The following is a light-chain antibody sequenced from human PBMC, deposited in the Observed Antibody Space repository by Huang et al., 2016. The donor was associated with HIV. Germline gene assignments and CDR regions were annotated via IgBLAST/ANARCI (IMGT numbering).Light chain of an antibody. CDR1: QSLLHSNEYNY. V-gene: IGKV2-28*01. CDR2: LGS. CDR3: MQALQSPYT. Sequence: DIVMTQSPLSLTVTPGEPASISCRSSQSLLHSNEYNYVDWYLQKPGLSPRLLIYLGSIRASGGPDRFSGSGSGTDFTLKITRVEAADVVVYYCMQALQSPYTFGQGTKLEIK. J-gene: IGKJ2*01.